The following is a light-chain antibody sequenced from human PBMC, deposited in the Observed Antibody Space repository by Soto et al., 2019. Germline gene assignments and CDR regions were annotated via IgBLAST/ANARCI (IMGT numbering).Light chain of an antibody. Sequence: QSVLTQPPSVSGAPGQRVTISCTGSSSNIGAGYDVHWYQQLPGTAPKLLIYGNINRPSGVPDRFSGSQSGTSASLAITGLQAEDETDYYCQSYDSSLIEVFGTGTKLTVL. CDR2: GNI. CDR1: SSNIGAGYD. V-gene: IGLV1-40*01. CDR3: QSYDSSLIEV. J-gene: IGLJ1*01.